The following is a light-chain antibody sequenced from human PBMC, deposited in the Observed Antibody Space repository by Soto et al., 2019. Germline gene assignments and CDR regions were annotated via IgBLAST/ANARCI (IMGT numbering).Light chain of an antibody. Sequence: EIVLTQSPGTLSLSPGERATLSCRASQSVSSSYLAWNQQKPGQAPRLLIYGASSRATGIPDRFSGSGSGTDFTLTISRLEPEDFAVYYCQHYGTSPASTFGQGTKVEI. CDR2: GAS. V-gene: IGKV3-20*01. CDR3: QHYGTSPAST. J-gene: IGKJ1*01. CDR1: QSVSSSY.